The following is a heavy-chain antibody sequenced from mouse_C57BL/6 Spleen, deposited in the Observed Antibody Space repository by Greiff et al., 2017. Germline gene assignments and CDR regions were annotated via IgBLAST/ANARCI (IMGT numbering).Heavy chain of an antibody. J-gene: IGHJ2*01. CDR3: ARNYGSSYLYYFDY. CDR2: INPNNGGT. Sequence: VHVKQSGPELVKPGASVKISCKASGYTFTDYYMNWVKQSHGKSLEWIGDINPNNGGTSYNQKFKGKATLTVDKSSSTAYMELRSLTSEDSAVYYCARNYGSSYLYYFDYWGQGTTLTVSS. D-gene: IGHD1-1*01. V-gene: IGHV1-26*01. CDR1: GYTFTDYY.